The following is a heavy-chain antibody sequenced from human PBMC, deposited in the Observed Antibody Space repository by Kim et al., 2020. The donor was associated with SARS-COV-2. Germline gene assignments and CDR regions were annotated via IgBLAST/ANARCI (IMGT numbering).Heavy chain of an antibody. CDR3: ARGSGSHQWLVQRFDY. V-gene: IGHV4-34*01. CDR2: INHSGST. J-gene: IGHJ4*02. Sequence: SETLSLTCAVYGGSFSGYYWSWIRQPPGKGLEWIGEINHSGSTNYNPSLKSRVTISVDTSKNQFSLKLSSVTAADTAVYYCARGSGSHQWLVQRFDYWGQGTLVTVSS. D-gene: IGHD6-19*01. CDR1: GGSFSGYY.